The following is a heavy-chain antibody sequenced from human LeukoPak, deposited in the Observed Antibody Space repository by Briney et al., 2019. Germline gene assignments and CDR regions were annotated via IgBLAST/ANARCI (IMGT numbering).Heavy chain of an antibody. J-gene: IGHJ6*02. D-gene: IGHD3-10*01. CDR3: ARPQPRGDYYGMDV. CDR2: ISSSGSTI. V-gene: IGHV3-48*04. CDR1: GFTFSSYS. Sequence: GGSLRLSCAASGFTFSSYSMNWVRQAPGKGLEWVSYISSSGSTIYYADSVKGRFTISRDNAEKSLYLQMNSLRAEDTAVYYCARPQPRGDYYGMDVWGQGTTVTVSS.